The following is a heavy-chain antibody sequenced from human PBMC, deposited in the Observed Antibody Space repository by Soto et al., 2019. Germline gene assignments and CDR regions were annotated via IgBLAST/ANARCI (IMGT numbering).Heavy chain of an antibody. V-gene: IGHV3-23*01. J-gene: IGHJ3*02. CDR1: GFVCSSYD. CDR2: ILVGGSP. CDR3: AKATATSGGAFEI. D-gene: IGHD1-1*01. Sequence: GGSLRLSCAVSGFVCSSYDMSWVRQAPGKGLEWVSTILVGGSPHYEDSVKGRFTISRDTSKNTVYLQMNSLTAGDTAVYYCAKATATSGGAFEIYGQGAMVTVSS.